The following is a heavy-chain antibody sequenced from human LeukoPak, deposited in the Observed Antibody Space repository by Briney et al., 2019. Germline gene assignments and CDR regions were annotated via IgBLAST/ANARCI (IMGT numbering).Heavy chain of an antibody. J-gene: IGHJ4*02. CDR1: GGSISGYY. CDR3: AKGEGDY. Sequence: SETLSLTCTVSGGSISGYYWSWIRQPPGKGLEWIGYIYDSGNTKYNPSLKSRVTISIDTSKNQFSLKLSSVTAADTAVYYCAKGEGDYWGQGTLVTVSS. D-gene: IGHD2-21*01. V-gene: IGHV4-59*13. CDR2: IYDSGNT.